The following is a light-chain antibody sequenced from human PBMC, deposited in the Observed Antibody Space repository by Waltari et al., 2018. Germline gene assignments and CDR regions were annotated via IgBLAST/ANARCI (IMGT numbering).Light chain of an antibody. CDR3: QQSYSTPRYT. CDR1: QSISSN. Sequence: DIQMTQSPSSLSASVADRVTITCRASQSISSNLNWYQQKPGKAPKLLIYAASSLQSGVPARFSGSGSGTDFTLTISSLQPEDFATYYCQQSYSTPRYTFGQGTKLEIK. CDR2: AAS. V-gene: IGKV1-39*01. J-gene: IGKJ2*01.